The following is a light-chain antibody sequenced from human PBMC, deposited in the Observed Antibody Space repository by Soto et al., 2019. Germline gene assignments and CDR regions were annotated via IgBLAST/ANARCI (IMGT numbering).Light chain of an antibody. Sequence: QSALTQPASVSGSPGQSITISCTGTSSDIGTYKYVSWFQHHPGKAPKLIIFEVSNRPSGISDRFSGSKSGTSASLAITGLQPEDEADYYCQSYDSSLTTFVFGTGTKLTVL. V-gene: IGLV2-14*01. CDR2: EVS. J-gene: IGLJ1*01. CDR3: QSYDSSLTTFV. CDR1: SSDIGTYKY.